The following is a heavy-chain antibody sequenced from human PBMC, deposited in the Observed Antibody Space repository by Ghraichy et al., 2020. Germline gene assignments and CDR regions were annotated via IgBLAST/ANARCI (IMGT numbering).Heavy chain of an antibody. CDR3: ARDQPQHCSGGTCYSGALDI. V-gene: IGHV3-21*06. CDR1: GFTFRSYT. CDR2: IDSSRTYM. D-gene: IGHD2-15*01. Sequence: GGSLRLSCAASGFTFRSYTMNWVRQAPGRGPEWVSSIDSSRTYMYYVGSVKGRFTISRDNAKNSLYLQMNSLRAEDTAVYYCARDQPQHCSGGTCYSGALDIWGQGTVVTVSS. J-gene: IGHJ3*02.